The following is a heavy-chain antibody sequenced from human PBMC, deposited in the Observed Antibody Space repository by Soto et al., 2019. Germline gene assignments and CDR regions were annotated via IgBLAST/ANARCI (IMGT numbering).Heavy chain of an antibody. V-gene: IGHV1-2*04. CDR3: ARAPLSITGTWAYYYYYGMDV. D-gene: IGHD1-20*01. CDR1: GYTFTGYY. J-gene: IGHJ6*02. CDR2: INPNSGGT. Sequence: ASVKVSCKASGYTFTGYYMHWVRQAPGQGLEWMGWINPNSGGTNYAQKFQGWVTMTRDTSISTAYMELSRLRSDDTAVYYCARAPLSITGTWAYYYYYGMDVWGQGTTVTVSS.